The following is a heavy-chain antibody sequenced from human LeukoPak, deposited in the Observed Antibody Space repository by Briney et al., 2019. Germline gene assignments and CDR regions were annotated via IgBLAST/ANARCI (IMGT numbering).Heavy chain of an antibody. CDR1: GFTFSSIA. D-gene: IGHD1-1*01. CDR2: IRSNGGTT. J-gene: IGHJ4*02. V-gene: IGHV3-23*01. CDR3: AKGQELDDGVFDA. Sequence: GGSLRLSCAASGFTFSSIAMTWVRQAPGKGLEWVSTIRSNGGTTYNAESVKDRFTISRDNSKNTVYLELNSLRVEDTAIYYCAKGQELDDGVFDAWGQGTLVTVSS.